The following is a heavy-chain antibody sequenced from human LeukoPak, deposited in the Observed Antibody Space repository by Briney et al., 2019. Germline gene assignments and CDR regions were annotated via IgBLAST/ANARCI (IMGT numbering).Heavy chain of an antibody. CDR2: ISYDGSNK. CDR1: GFTFSSYG. Sequence: GGSLRLSCAASGFTFSSYGMHWVRQAPGKGLEWVAVISYDGSNKYYADSVKGRFTISRDNSKNTLYLQMNSLRAEDTAVYYCAKAARYSSGWYSFDYWGQGTLVTVSS. CDR3: AKAARYSSGWYSFDY. V-gene: IGHV3-30*18. D-gene: IGHD6-19*01. J-gene: IGHJ4*02.